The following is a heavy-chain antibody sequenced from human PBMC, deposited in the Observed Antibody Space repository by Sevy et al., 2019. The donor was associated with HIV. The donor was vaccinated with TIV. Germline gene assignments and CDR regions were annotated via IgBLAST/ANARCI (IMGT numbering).Heavy chain of an antibody. CDR1: GFTFSKYS. Sequence: GGSLRLSCSASGFTFSKYSLSWVRQPPGKGLEWVSTLSFGGGEINYADSVKGRFTISRDNSKSSMYLQMNNLRPEDTDVYYGARELCTNPHDYWGQGTLVTVSS. J-gene: IGHJ4*02. CDR2: LSFGGGEI. V-gene: IGHV3-23*01. CDR3: ARELCTNPHDY. D-gene: IGHD2-8*01.